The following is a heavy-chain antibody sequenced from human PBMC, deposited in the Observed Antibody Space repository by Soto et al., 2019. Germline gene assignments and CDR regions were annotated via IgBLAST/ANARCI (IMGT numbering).Heavy chain of an antibody. J-gene: IGHJ4*02. CDR3: ARGTIVVVVAAGPFDY. CDR2: IIPIFGTA. CDR1: GGTFSSYA. Sequence: QVQLVQSGTEVKKPGSSVKVSCKASGGTFSSYAISWVRQAPGQGLEWMGGIIPIFGTANYAQKFQGRVTITADKSTSTAYMELSSLRSEDTAVYYCARGTIVVVVAAGPFDYWGQGTLVTVSS. V-gene: IGHV1-69*06. D-gene: IGHD2-15*01.